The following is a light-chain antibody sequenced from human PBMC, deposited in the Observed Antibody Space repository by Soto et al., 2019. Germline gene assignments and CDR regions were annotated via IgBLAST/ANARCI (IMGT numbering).Light chain of an antibody. V-gene: IGKV3-15*01. CDR2: GAS. CDR3: QQYNDWPPYT. CDR1: QGVTGS. Sequence: EIVMTQSPAILSVSPGETATLSCKASQGVTGSLAWYQQKPGQAPRLLIFGASTRATGIPASFSGSGSGPEFTLTISSLQSEDFAVYYCQQYNDWPPYTFGQGTKLEIK. J-gene: IGKJ2*01.